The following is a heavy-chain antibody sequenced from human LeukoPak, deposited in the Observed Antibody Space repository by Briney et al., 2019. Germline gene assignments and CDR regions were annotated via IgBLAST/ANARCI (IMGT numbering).Heavy chain of an antibody. J-gene: IGHJ4*02. D-gene: IGHD5-24*01. CDR3: AREEMGGIDY. CDR1: GDSISRGYY. V-gene: IGHV4-38-2*02. Sequence: SETLSLTCVLSGDSISRGYYWGWIRQPPGKGLEWIGNIYHSGSAYYNPSLKSRLTISLDTSKNQFPLKLSSVTAADTAVYYCAREEMGGIDYWGQGTLVTVSS. CDR2: IYHSGSA.